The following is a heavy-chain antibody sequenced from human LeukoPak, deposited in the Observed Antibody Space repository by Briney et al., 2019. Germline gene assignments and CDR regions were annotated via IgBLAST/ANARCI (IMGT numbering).Heavy chain of an antibody. Sequence: PGGSLRLSCAASGFTFSSYAMDWVRQAPGRGLEWVSAVSGSGGATYYADSVQGRFTVSRDNSKNTQYLQMNSLRAEDTALYYCARKAAPTSGYDYWGQGILDTVSS. J-gene: IGHJ4*02. V-gene: IGHV3-23*01. D-gene: IGHD5-18*01. CDR1: GFTFSSYA. CDR2: VSGSGGAT. CDR3: ARKAAPTSGYDY.